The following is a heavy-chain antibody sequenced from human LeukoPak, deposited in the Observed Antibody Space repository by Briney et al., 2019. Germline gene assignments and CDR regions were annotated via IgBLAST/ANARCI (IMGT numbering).Heavy chain of an antibody. V-gene: IGHV1-18*01. Sequence: GASVKVSCKASGYTFTSYGISWVRQAPGQGLEWMGWISAYNGNTNYAQKLQGRVTMTTDTSTSTAYMELRSLGSDDTAVYYCARAAPHYYGSGSSQPFDYWGQGTLVTVSS. J-gene: IGHJ4*02. CDR3: ARAAPHYYGSGSSQPFDY. CDR2: ISAYNGNT. D-gene: IGHD3-10*01. CDR1: GYTFTSYG.